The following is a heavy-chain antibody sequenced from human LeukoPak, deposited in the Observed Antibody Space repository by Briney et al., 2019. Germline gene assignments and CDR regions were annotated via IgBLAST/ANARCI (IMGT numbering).Heavy chain of an antibody. CDR2: IYYSGST. CDR3: AREANFFPYFDY. V-gene: IGHV4-59*12. D-gene: IGHD2/OR15-2a*01. Sequence: SETLSLTCTVSGGSISSYYWSWIRQPPGKGLEWIGYIYYSGSTNYNPSPKSRVIISIDTSKNQFSLELSSVTAADTAVYYCAREANFFPYFDYWGQGILVTVSS. J-gene: IGHJ4*02. CDR1: GGSISSYY.